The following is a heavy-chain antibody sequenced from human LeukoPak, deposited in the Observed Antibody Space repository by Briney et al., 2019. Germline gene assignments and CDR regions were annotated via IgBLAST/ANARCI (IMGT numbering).Heavy chain of an antibody. CDR3: AKWAGYDRHFDY. V-gene: IGHV3-23*01. D-gene: IGHD5-12*01. J-gene: IGHJ4*02. CDR1: GFTFSDYY. Sequence: GGSLRLSCAASGFTFSDYYMSRIRQAPGKGLEWVSAISGSGGSTYYADSVKGRFTISRDNSKNTLYLQMNSLRAEDTAVYYCAKWAGYDRHFDYWGQGTLVTVSS. CDR2: ISGSGGST.